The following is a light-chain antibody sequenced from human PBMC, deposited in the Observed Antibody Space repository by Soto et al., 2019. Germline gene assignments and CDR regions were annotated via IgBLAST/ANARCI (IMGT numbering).Light chain of an antibody. V-gene: IGKV1-5*01. CDR2: DAS. CDR3: QQYSSYPS. CDR1: QNINKW. J-gene: IGKJ5*01. Sequence: DIQMTPSPSTLSASVGDRVTITCRATQNINKWLAWYQQKPGKGPKLLIYDASSLESGVPSRFSGSGSGTEFTLIISSLQPDDFAAYYCQQYSSYPSFGQGTRLENK.